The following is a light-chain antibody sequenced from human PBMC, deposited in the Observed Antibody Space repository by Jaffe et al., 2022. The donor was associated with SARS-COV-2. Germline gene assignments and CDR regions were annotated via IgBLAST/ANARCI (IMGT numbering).Light chain of an antibody. V-gene: IGKV1-39*01. CDR3: QQSYNTPQT. J-gene: IGKJ1*01. Sequence: DIQMTQSPSSLSASVGDRVTITCRASQSISSYLNWYQQKPGKAPQLLIYAASSLQSGVPSNFSGSGSGTDFTLTISSLQPEDFATYYCQQSYNTPQTFGQGTKVEIK. CDR2: AAS. CDR1: QSISSY.